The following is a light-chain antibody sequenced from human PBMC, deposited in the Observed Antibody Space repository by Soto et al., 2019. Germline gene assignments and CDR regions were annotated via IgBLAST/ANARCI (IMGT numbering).Light chain of an antibody. CDR3: QQYNNWLRWT. V-gene: IGKV3-15*01. J-gene: IGKJ1*01. Sequence: EIVMTQSPATLSVPPGERVTLSCRASQSVNSNLAWYQQKPGRGPRLLIYDASTSATGIPARFSGSGSGTEFTLTISSLQSEDVAVYYCQQYNNWLRWTFGQGTKVEVK. CDR2: DAS. CDR1: QSVNSN.